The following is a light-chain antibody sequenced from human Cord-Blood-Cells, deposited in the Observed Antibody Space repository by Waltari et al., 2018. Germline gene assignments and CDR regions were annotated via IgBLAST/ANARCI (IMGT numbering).Light chain of an antibody. CDR1: QSVLYNSNNKNY. V-gene: IGKV4-1*01. CDR2: WAS. J-gene: IGKJ1*01. Sequence: DIVMTQSPDSLAVSLGERATINCKSSQSVLYNSNNKNYLAWYQQKPGPPPKLLIYWASTRESCVPDRFSGSGSGTDFTLTISSLQAEDVAVYYCQQYYSTPRTFGQGTKVEIK. CDR3: QQYYSTPRT.